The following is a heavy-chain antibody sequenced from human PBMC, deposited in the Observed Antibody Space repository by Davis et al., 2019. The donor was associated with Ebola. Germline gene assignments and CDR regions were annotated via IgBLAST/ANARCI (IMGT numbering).Heavy chain of an antibody. CDR1: GGSISSYY. CDR3: AREPMYYYDSSGYYYSDAFDI. V-gene: IGHV4-59*01. CDR2: IYYSGST. D-gene: IGHD3-22*01. J-gene: IGHJ3*02. Sequence: SETLSLTCTVSGGSISSYYWSWIRQPPGKGLEWIGYIYYSGSTNYNPSLKSRVTISVDTSKNQFSLKLSSVTAADTAVYYCAREPMYYYDSSGYYYSDAFDIWGQGTMVTVSS.